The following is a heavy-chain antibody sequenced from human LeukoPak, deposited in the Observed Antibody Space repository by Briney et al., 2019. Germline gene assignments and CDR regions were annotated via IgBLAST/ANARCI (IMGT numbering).Heavy chain of an antibody. V-gene: IGHV3-23*01. CDR1: GFTFSSYA. J-gene: IGHJ4*02. CDR2: ISGSGGST. CDR3: ARGPYYDFWSGYFDY. D-gene: IGHD3-3*01. Sequence: GGSLRLSCAASGFTFSSYAMSWVRQAPGKGLEWVSAISGSGGSTYYADSVKGRFTISRDNSKNTLCLQMNSLRGEDTAVYYCARGPYYDFWSGYFDYWGQGTLVTVSS.